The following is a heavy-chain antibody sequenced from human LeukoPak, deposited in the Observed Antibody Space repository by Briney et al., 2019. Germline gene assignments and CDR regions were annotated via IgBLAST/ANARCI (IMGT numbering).Heavy chain of an antibody. CDR3: ARGGFDSSGLRSVYFDY. D-gene: IGHD3-22*01. CDR1: GYTFTGYY. V-gene: IGHV1-2*06. Sequence: GASVKVSCKASGYTFTGYYMHWVRQAPGQGLEWMGRINPNSGGTNYAQKFQGRVTMTRDTSISTAYMELSRLRSDDTAVYYCARGGFDSSGLRSVYFDYWGQGTLVTVSS. J-gene: IGHJ4*02. CDR2: INPNSGGT.